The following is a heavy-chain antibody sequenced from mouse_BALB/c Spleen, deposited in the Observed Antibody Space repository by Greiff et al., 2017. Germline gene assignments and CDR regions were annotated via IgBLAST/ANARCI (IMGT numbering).Heavy chain of an antibody. CDR3: TRRGRYDFAY. CDR2: IDPETGGT. D-gene: IGHD2-14*01. V-gene: IGHV1-15*01. CDR1: GYTFTDYE. J-gene: IGHJ2*01. Sequence: VQLQQSGAELVRPGASVTLSCKASGYTFTDYEMHWVKQTPVHGLEWIGAIDPETGGTAYNQKFKGKATLTADKSSSTAYMELRSLTSEDSAVYYCTRRGRYDFAYWGQGTTLTVSS.